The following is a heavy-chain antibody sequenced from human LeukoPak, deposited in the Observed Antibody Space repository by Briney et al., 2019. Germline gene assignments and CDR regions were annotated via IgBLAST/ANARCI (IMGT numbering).Heavy chain of an antibody. CDR3: ASHGSRDGYNYAFDI. J-gene: IGHJ3*02. CDR2: ISSNGGST. V-gene: IGHV3-64*01. D-gene: IGHD5-24*01. Sequence: GRSLRLSCAASGFTFSSYAMHWVRQAPGKGLEYVSAISSNGGSTYYANSVKGRFTISRDNSKNTLYLQMGSLRAEDMAVYYCASHGSRDGYNYAFDIWGQGTMVTVSS. CDR1: GFTFSSYA.